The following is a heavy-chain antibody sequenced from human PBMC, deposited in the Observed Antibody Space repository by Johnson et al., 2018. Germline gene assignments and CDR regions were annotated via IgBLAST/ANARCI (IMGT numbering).Heavy chain of an antibody. J-gene: IGHJ3*02. CDR2: IIPIFGTS. D-gene: IGHD2-15*01. Sequence: QVQLVQSGAEVKKXGSSVKVSCKASGGTFSIYAISWVRQAPGQGLEWMGGIIPIFGTSSYAQKFQGRIPITAAESTSTAYMELSSLSSEDTALYYCARSHCSGGSCYSSNMLVPFDIWGPGTMVTVSS. CDR1: GGTFSIYA. CDR3: ARSHCSGGSCYSSNMLVPFDI. V-gene: IGHV1-69*12.